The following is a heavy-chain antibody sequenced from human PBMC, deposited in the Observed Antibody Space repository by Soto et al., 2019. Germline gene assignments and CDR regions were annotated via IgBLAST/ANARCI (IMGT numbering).Heavy chain of an antibody. V-gene: IGHV4-31*03. CDR3: ARDPAYSSYDYSI. CDR2: IYYSGST. Sequence: SETLSLTCTVSGGSISSGGYYWGWIRQHPGKGLEWIGYIYYSGSTYYNPSLKSRVTISVDTSKNQFSLKLSSVTAADTAVYYCARDPAYSSYDYSIWGQGTLVTVSS. J-gene: IGHJ4*02. CDR1: GGSISSGGYY. D-gene: IGHD5-12*01.